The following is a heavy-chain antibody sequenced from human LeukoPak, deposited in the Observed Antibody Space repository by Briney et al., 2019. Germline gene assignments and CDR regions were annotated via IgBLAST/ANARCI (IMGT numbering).Heavy chain of an antibody. Sequence: ASVKVSCKASGYTFTSYDINWVRQATGQGLEWMGWMNPNSGNTGYAQKFQGRVTMTRNTSISTAYMELSSLRSEDTAVYYCARAGDVLRYFDWLYDYYYGMDVRGQGTTVTVSS. CDR3: ARAGDVLRYFDWLYDYYYGMDV. CDR2: MNPNSGNT. V-gene: IGHV1-8*01. J-gene: IGHJ6*02. CDR1: GYTFTSYD. D-gene: IGHD3-9*01.